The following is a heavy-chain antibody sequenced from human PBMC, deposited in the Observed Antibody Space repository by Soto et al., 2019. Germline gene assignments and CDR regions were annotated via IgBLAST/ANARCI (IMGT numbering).Heavy chain of an antibody. Sequence: LSLTCTVSGGYIISYYWSWIRQPPGKGLEWIGYIYYSGSTNYNPSLKSRVTISVDTSKNQFSLKLSSVTAADTAVYYCARDRVVRGVRVMDVWGQGTTVTVSS. J-gene: IGHJ6*02. D-gene: IGHD3-10*01. CDR1: GGYIISYY. V-gene: IGHV4-59*01. CDR2: IYYSGST. CDR3: ARDRVVRGVRVMDV.